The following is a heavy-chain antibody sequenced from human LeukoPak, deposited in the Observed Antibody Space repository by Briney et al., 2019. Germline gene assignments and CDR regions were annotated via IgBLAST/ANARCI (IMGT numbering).Heavy chain of an antibody. D-gene: IGHD6-6*01. CDR3: ARAPLRRQLDLYFDY. CDR1: GYTFTSYY. Sequence: GASVKVSCKASGYTFTSYYMHWVRQAPGQGLEWMGIINPSGGSTSYAQKFQGRVTMTRDMSTSTVYMELSSLRSEDTAVYCCARAPLRRQLDLYFDYWGQGTLVTVSS. J-gene: IGHJ4*02. V-gene: IGHV1-46*01. CDR2: INPSGGST.